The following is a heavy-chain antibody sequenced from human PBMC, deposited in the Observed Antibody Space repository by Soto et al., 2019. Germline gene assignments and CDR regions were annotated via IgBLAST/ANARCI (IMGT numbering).Heavy chain of an antibody. D-gene: IGHD3-10*01. CDR3: ARGKFGELMYYYYYYMDV. CDR2: ISYDGSNK. Sequence: QVQLVESGGGVVQPGRSLRLSCAASGFTFSSYGMHWVRQAPGKGLEWVAVISYDGSNKYYADSVKGRFTISRDNSKNTLYLPMSSLRAEDTAVYYCARGKFGELMYYYYYYMDVWGKGTTVTVSS. J-gene: IGHJ6*03. V-gene: IGHV3-30*03. CDR1: GFTFSSYG.